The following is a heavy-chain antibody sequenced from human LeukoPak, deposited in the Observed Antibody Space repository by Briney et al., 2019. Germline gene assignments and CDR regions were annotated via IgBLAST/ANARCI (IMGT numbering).Heavy chain of an antibody. J-gene: IGHJ5*02. V-gene: IGHV1-69*04. D-gene: IGHD3-16*01. CDR3: ARGLLRGSGTSNWFDP. Sequence: SVKVSCKASGGTFSSYAISWVRQAPGQGLEWMGRIIPILGIANYAQKFQGRVTITADKSTSTAYMELSSLRSEDTAVYYCARGLLRGSGTSNWFDPWGQGTLVTVSS. CDR1: GGTFSSYA. CDR2: IIPILGIA.